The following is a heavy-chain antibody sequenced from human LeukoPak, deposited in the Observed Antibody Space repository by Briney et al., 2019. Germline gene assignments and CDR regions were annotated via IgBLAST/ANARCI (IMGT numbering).Heavy chain of an antibody. V-gene: IGHV3-21*01. J-gene: IGHJ4*02. D-gene: IGHD4-17*01. CDR3: ARECMTVTDY. Sequence: GGSLRLSCAASGFTFSSYSMNWVRQAPGKGLEWVSSISSSSSYIYYADSVKGRFTISRDDAKNSLYLQMNSLRAEDTAVYYCARECMTVTDYWGQGTLATVSS. CDR2: ISSSSSYI. CDR1: GFTFSSYS.